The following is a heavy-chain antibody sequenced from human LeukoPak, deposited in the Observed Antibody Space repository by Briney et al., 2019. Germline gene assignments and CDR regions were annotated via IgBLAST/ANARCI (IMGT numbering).Heavy chain of an antibody. CDR1: GDSFSSGFF. CDR2: IYHNGIT. CDR3: TRGVALSDHGIIDS. Sequence: SETLSLTCTVSGDSFSSGFFWGWIRQPPGKGLEWIATIYHNGITHYNPSLKSRVTISVDTSKNQFSLKMSSVTAADTAVYYCTRGVALSDHGIIDSWGQGTLATVSS. V-gene: IGHV4-38-2*02. D-gene: IGHD1-1*01. J-gene: IGHJ4*02.